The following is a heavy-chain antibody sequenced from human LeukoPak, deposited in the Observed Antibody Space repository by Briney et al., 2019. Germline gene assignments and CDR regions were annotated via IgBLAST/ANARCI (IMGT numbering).Heavy chain of an antibody. D-gene: IGHD6-13*01. CDR3: AKVRLSSSWYVFDY. CDR2: IRYDGSNK. CDR1: GFTFSSYG. J-gene: IGHJ4*02. Sequence: GGSLRLSCSASGFTFSSYGMHWVRQAPGKGLEWVAFIRYDGSNKYYADSVKGQFTISRDNSKNTLYLQMNSLRAEDTAVYYCAKVRLSSSWYVFDYWGQGTLVTVSS. V-gene: IGHV3-30*02.